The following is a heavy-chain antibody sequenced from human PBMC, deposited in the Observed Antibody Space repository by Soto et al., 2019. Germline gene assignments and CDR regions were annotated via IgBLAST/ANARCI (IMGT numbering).Heavy chain of an antibody. CDR2: ISYDGSNK. D-gene: IGHD3-22*01. J-gene: IGHJ4*02. CDR3: AKEGLPVYYYDSSGYYHHRWYYFDY. Sequence: GGSLRLSCAASGFTFSSYGMHWVRQAPGKGLEWVAVISYDGSNKYYADSVKGRFTISRDNSKNTLYLQMNSLRAEDTAVYYCAKEGLPVYYYDSSGYYHHRWYYFDYWGQGTLVTVSS. CDR1: GFTFSSYG. V-gene: IGHV3-30*18.